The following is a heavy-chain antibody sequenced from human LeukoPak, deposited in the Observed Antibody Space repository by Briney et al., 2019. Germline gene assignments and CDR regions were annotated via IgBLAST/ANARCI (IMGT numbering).Heavy chain of an antibody. Sequence: ASVKVSCKASGYTFTGYYMHWVRQPPGQGLEWMGCINPNSSGTNYAQKFQGRVTMTRYMSISTAYMELSRLRYDDTAVYYCARGYYDSSGYSPWGYWGQGTLVTVSS. CDR1: GYTFTGYY. CDR2: INPNSSGT. V-gene: IGHV1-2*02. D-gene: IGHD3-22*01. CDR3: ARGYYDSSGYSPWGY. J-gene: IGHJ4*02.